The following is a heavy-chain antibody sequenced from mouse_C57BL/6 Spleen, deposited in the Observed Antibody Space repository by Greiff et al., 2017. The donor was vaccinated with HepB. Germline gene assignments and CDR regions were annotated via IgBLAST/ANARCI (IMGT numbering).Heavy chain of an antibody. CDR3: SRSVSDGYSYWYFDV. V-gene: IGHV8-12*01. Sequence: QVTLKESGPGILQSSQTLSLPCSFSGFSLSTSGMGLSWIRQPSGKGLEWLAHIYWDDDKRYNPSLKSRLTISKDTSTNQVFLKSTSVDTADTATYYCSRSVSDGYSYWYFDVWGTGTTVTVSS. J-gene: IGHJ1*03. D-gene: IGHD2-3*01. CDR1: GFSLSTSGMG. CDR2: IYWDDDK.